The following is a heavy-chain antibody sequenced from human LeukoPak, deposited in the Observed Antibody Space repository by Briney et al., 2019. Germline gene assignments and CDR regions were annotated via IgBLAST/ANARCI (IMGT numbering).Heavy chain of an antibody. Sequence: GGSLRLSCAASGFTFDDHGMSWVRQAPGKGLEWVSGIKWDGGRTGYADSVKGRFTISRDNAKNSLYLQMNSLRAEDTAVYYCAREGCSGGSCHGGFDPWGQGTLVTVSS. CDR3: AREGCSGGSCHGGFDP. V-gene: IGHV3-20*04. CDR2: IKWDGGRT. CDR1: GFTFDDHG. J-gene: IGHJ5*02. D-gene: IGHD2-15*01.